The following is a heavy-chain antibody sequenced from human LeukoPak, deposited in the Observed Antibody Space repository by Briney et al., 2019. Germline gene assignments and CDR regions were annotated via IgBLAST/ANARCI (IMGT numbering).Heavy chain of an antibody. CDR1: GGSLSSYY. Sequence: SETLSLTCTVSGGSLSSYYWSWVGQPPGKGLEGIGYIYYSGSTNYNPSLKSRVTISVDTSKNQFSLKLSSVTAADTAVYYCARLTQQWLGTYYFDYWGQGTLVTVSS. CDR3: ARLTQQWLGTYYFDY. J-gene: IGHJ4*02. CDR2: IYYSGST. D-gene: IGHD6-19*01. V-gene: IGHV4-59*08.